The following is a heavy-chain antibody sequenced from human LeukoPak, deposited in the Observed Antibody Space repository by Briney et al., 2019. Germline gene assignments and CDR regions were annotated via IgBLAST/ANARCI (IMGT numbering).Heavy chain of an antibody. J-gene: IGHJ4*02. CDR1: GFTLRSNV. Sequence: PGGSLRLSCAASGFTLRSNVFSWVRQAPGKGLEWVAVISYDGSNKYYADSVKGRFTISRDNSKNTLYLQMNSLRAEDTAVYYCAKGALEWLLGIDYWGQGTLVTVSS. CDR3: AKGALEWLLGIDY. V-gene: IGHV3-30*18. D-gene: IGHD3-3*01. CDR2: ISYDGSNK.